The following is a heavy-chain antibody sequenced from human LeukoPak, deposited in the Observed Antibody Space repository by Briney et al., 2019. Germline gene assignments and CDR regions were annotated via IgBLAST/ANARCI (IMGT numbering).Heavy chain of an antibody. V-gene: IGHV3-30-3*01. Sequence: GGSLRLSCAGSGFIFSSHAMHWVRQAPGKGLEWMSFLTYDGGNKYYADSVKGRFTISRDNSRNTLYLQMNSLGVEDTAIYFCAKVVQTGNSMFDYWGQGALVTVSS. CDR1: GFIFSSHA. D-gene: IGHD2/OR15-2a*01. J-gene: IGHJ4*01. CDR2: LTYDGGNK. CDR3: AKVVQTGNSMFDY.